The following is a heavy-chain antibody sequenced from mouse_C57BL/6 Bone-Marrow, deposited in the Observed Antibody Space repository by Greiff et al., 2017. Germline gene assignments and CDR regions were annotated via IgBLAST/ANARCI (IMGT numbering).Heavy chain of an antibody. J-gene: IGHJ3*01. Sequence: DVLLVESGGGLVKPGGSLKLSCAASGFTFSSYAMSWVRQTPEKSLEWVATISDGGSYTYYPDNVKGRFTITRDNAKNNLYLQLSHLKSEDTAIDYCARELLAGFAYWGQGTLVTVSA. V-gene: IGHV5-4*01. CDR2: ISDGGSYT. CDR3: ARELLAGFAY. D-gene: IGHD1-1*01. CDR1: GFTFSSYA.